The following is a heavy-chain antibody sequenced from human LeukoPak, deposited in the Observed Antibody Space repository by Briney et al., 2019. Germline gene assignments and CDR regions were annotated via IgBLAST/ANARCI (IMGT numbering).Heavy chain of an antibody. CDR2: INHSGST. CDR3: ARDSEYQLPPSTDYYGMDV. J-gene: IGHJ6*02. Sequence: SETLSLACAVYGGSFSGYYWSWIRQPPGKGLEWIGEINHSGSTNYNPSLKSRVTISVDTSKNQFSLKLSSVTAADTAVYYCARDSEYQLPPSTDYYGMDVWGQGTTVTVSS. V-gene: IGHV4-34*01. CDR1: GGSFSGYY. D-gene: IGHD2-2*01.